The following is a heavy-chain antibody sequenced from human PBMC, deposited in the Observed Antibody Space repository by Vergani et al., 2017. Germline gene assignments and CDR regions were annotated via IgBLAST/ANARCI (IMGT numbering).Heavy chain of an antibody. D-gene: IGHD3-22*01. CDR2: INHSGST. CDR3: AIYDSSGSPDG. CDR1: CGSFSGYY. Sequence: QVQLQQWGAGLLKPSENLSLTCAVHCGSFSGYYWSWIRQPPGKGLEWFGEINHSGSTNYNPSLKSRVTISVDTSKNQFSLKLSSVTAADTAVYYCAIYDSSGSPDGGGEGTLVTVSA. V-gene: IGHV4-34*01. J-gene: IGHJ4*01.